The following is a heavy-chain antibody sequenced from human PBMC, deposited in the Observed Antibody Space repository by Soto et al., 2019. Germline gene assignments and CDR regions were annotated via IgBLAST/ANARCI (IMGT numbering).Heavy chain of an antibody. D-gene: IGHD3-22*01. CDR3: ASYDGSGYYYGY. Sequence: EVQLVESGGGLIQPGGSLRLSCAASGFSVSLNYVTWVRQAPGTGLEWVSVIYSGGNTYYSDSVKGRFTISRDFSENTVYLQMNSLRAEDTAVYYCASYDGSGYYYGYWGQGTLVTVSS. V-gene: IGHV3-53*01. CDR1: GFSVSLNY. J-gene: IGHJ4*02. CDR2: IYSGGNT.